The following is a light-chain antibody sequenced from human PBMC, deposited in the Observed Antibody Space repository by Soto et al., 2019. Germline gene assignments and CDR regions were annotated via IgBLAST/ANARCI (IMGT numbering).Light chain of an antibody. CDR3: QQYNNWPRT. J-gene: IGKJ1*01. CDR2: GAS. CDR1: QSISSS. Sequence: EIVMTQSPATLYVSPGERATLSCMASQSISSSLAWYQQKPGQAPRRLIYGASTRATGIPARFSGSGSGTEFTLTISSLQSEDFAVYYCQQYNNWPRTFGQGTKVDIK. V-gene: IGKV3-15*01.